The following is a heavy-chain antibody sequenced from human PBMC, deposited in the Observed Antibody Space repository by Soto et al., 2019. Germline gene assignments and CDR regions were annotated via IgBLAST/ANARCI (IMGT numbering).Heavy chain of an antibody. J-gene: IGHJ4*02. CDR2: ISSSSSTI. V-gene: IGHV3-48*01. D-gene: IGHD3-22*01. CDR3: ASRLNYFDSSGHGNY. Sequence: EVQLVEFGGGLVQPGGSLRLSCAASGFTFSSNSMNWVRQAPGKGLEWVSYISSSSSTIYYAVSVTGRFTISRDNAQNSLYLQMNSLRAEDTAVYYCASRLNYFDSSGHGNYWGQGTLVTVSS. CDR1: GFTFSSNS.